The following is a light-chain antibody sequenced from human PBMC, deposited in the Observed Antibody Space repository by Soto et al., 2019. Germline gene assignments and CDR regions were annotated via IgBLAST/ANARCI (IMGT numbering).Light chain of an antibody. Sequence: IQMTQSPSSLSASVGDSVTVTCRASQSINIYLNWYQQKPGKAPTLLIYGASSLQSGVPSRFTGGGSRTDFTLTISSLQPADFATYYCQQSYRSPYTFGQGTKLDIK. CDR1: QSINIY. V-gene: IGKV1-39*01. CDR2: GAS. J-gene: IGKJ2*01. CDR3: QQSYRSPYT.